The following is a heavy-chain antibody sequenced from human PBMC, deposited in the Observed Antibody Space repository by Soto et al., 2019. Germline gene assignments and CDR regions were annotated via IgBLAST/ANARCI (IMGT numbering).Heavy chain of an antibody. Sequence: SVKVSCKASGGTFSSYAISWVRQAPGQGLEWMGGIIPIFGTANYAQKFQGRVTITADESTSTAYMELSSLRSEDTAVYYCARWNRRDGYNYGPWGQGTLVTVSS. D-gene: IGHD5-12*01. CDR2: IIPIFGTA. J-gene: IGHJ5*02. CDR3: ARWNRRDGYNYGP. CDR1: GGTFSSYA. V-gene: IGHV1-69*13.